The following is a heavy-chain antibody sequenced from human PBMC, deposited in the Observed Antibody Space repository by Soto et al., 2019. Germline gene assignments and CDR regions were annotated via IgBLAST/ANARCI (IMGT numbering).Heavy chain of an antibody. D-gene: IGHD1-1*01. CDR3: SKSVYNWDDGFFAY. J-gene: IGHJ4*02. CDR1: GFTFSTYG. CDR2: ISYDGNNK. V-gene: IGHV3-30*18. Sequence: QVQLVESGGGVVQPGRSLRLSCAASGFTFSTYGMHWVRQAPGKGLEWVAVISYDGNNKYYADSVKGRFTISRDTSKNTRYLQMNSLRAEDTAVYYCSKSVYNWDDGFFAYWCQGTLVTVSS.